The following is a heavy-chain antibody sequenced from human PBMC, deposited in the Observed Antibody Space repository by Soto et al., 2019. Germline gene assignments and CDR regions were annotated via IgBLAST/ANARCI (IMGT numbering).Heavy chain of an antibody. CDR2: ISDSGHTI. CDR3: ARIGAGGWDIPFDV. J-gene: IGHJ4*02. V-gene: IGHV3-48*03. D-gene: IGHD6-19*01. CDR1: GFTFNSYE. Sequence: EVQLVESGGRLVQPGGSLRLSCAASGFTFNSYEMTWVRQAPGKGLEWISYISDSGHTIHYADSVKGRFTISRDSADNSLYLQMDSLRAEDTAVYYCARIGAGGWDIPFDVWGQGTLGTVSS.